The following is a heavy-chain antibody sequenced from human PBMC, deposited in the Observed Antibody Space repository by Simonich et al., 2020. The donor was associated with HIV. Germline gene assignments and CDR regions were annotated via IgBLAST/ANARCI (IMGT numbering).Heavy chain of an antibody. CDR2: IYPGDSDT. CDR3: VRRMAGTDAFDI. CDR1: GYNFPTYW. D-gene: IGHD6-19*01. Sequence: EVQLVQSGAAVKKPGESLKISCKGSGYNFPTYWIGWVRPMPGKGLEWMGIIYPGDSDTPYSPSFQGQVTISADKSISTAYLQWSSLKASDTAMYYCVRRMAGTDAFDIWGQGTMVTVSS. V-gene: IGHV5-51*03. J-gene: IGHJ3*02.